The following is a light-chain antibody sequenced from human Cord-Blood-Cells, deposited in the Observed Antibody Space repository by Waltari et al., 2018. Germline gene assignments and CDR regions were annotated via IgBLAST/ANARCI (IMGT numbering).Light chain of an antibody. CDR2: AAS. J-gene: IGKJ1*01. Sequence: DIQMTQPPSSLSASVGHSIPTTCRASQGISNYLAWYQQKPGKVPKLLIYAASTLHSGVPSRFSGSGSGTDFTLTISSLQPEDVATYYCQKYNSAPWTFGQGTKVEIK. CDR1: QGISNY. V-gene: IGKV1-27*01. CDR3: QKYNSAPWT.